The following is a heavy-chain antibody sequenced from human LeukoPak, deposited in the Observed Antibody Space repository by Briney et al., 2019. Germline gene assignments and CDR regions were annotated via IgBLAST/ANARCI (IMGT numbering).Heavy chain of an antibody. V-gene: IGHV4-39*07. Sequence: SETLSLTCTVSGGSISSNNYYWGWIRQPPGKGLEWIGSIYYSGSTYYNLSLKSRVTISVDTSKNQFSLKLTSVTAADTAVYYCARSAAGGRRDIDYWGQGTLVTVSS. J-gene: IGHJ4*02. CDR3: ARSAAGGRRDIDY. D-gene: IGHD5-24*01. CDR2: IYYSGST. CDR1: GGSISSNNYY.